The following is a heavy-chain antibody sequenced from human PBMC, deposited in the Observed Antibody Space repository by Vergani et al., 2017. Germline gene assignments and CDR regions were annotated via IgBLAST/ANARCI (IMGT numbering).Heavy chain of an antibody. V-gene: IGHV3-23*01. CDR1: GFSFPGYA. CDR2: VSGSSATP. J-gene: IGHJ4*02. Sequence: EVQLLESGGGLAQPGGSLRLSCEASGFSFPGYAMSWVRQAPGKGLEWVSSVSGSSATPYYADSVKGRFIISRDNSKNTLHLQMNSLRADDTAVYYCTKCSRGYTGYFFDYWGQGTLATVSS. D-gene: IGHD5-12*01. CDR3: TKCSRGYTGYFFDY.